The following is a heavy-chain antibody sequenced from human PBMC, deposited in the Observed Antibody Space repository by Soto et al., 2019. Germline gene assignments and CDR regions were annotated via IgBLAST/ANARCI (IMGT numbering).Heavy chain of an antibody. CDR3: ARYRYSSSSRGGWFDP. D-gene: IGHD6-6*01. J-gene: IGHJ5*02. CDR1: GGSISSYY. CDR2: IYYSGST. Sequence: QVQLQESGPGLVKPSETLSLTCTVSGGSISSYYWSWIRQPPGKGLEWIGYIYYSGSTNYNPSLKSRVTISVDTSKNQCSLKLSSVTAADTAVYYCARYRYSSSSRGGWFDPWGQGTLVTVSS. V-gene: IGHV4-59*01.